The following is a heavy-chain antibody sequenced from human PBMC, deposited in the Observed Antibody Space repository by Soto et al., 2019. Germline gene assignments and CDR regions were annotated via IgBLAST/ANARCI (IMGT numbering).Heavy chain of an antibody. CDR3: ARIIGYCRNNDCSWTFDI. V-gene: IGHV5-51*01. J-gene: IGHJ3*02. D-gene: IGHD2-2*03. Sequence: GESLKISCKTSGYSFISYWVAWVRQKPGKGLEWMGTFYPGDSTSTYSPSFQGQVTISVDKSISTAYLHLSSLKASDTAMYYCARIIGYCRNNDCSWTFDIWGQGTTVTGS. CDR1: GYSFISYW. CDR2: FYPGDSTS.